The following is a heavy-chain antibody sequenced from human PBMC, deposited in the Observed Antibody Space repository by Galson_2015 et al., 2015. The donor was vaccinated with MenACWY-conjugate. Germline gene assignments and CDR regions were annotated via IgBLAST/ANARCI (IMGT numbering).Heavy chain of an antibody. CDR3: ARGVNLSTMAGY. D-gene: IGHD3-10*01. CDR2: MYYSGSA. CDR1: GGSISRYY. J-gene: IGHJ4*02. V-gene: IGHV4-59*01. Sequence: SETLSLTCTVSGGSISRYYWSWIRQPPGKGLEWIGYMYYSGSANYNPSLKSRVTISVDTSKNQFSLKLSSVTAADTAVYYCARGVNLSTMAGYWGQGTLVTVSS.